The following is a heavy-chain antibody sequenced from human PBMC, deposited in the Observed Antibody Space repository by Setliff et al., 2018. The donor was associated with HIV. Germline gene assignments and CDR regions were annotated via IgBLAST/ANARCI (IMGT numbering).Heavy chain of an antibody. CDR1: GYTFPNYN. D-gene: IGHD4-17*01. CDR2: VNPSGGST. CDR3: ARAGDYGGNYFAFDI. Sequence: ASVKVSCKASGYTFPNYNIHWVRQAPGQGLEWVGMVNPSGGSTAYAQKFQGRDMITTDESTSTANMELSSLRAEDTAVYYCARAGDYGGNYFAFDIWGQGTMVTVSS. J-gene: IGHJ3*02. V-gene: IGHV1-46*01.